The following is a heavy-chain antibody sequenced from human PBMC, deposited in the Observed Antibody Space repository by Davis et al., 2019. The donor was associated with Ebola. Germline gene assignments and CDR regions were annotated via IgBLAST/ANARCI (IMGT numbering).Heavy chain of an antibody. D-gene: IGHD1-26*01. J-gene: IGHJ4*02. V-gene: IGHV1-2*02. Sequence: ASVKVSCKASGYTFTAYYMHWVRQAPGQGLEWMGWINPYSGGTNSAQKFQGRVTLTADESTSTAYMELTNLRSDDTAVYYCAREVGETKLDQWGQGTLVTVSP. CDR1: GYTFTAYY. CDR3: AREVGETKLDQ. CDR2: INPYSGGT.